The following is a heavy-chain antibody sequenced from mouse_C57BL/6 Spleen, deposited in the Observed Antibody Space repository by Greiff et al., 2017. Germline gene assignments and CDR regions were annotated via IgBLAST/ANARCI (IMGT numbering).Heavy chain of an antibody. CDR3: TRSLDS. Sequence: QVQLKESGAELVRPGASVTLFCKASGYTFTDYEMHWVKQTPVHGLEWIGAIDPETGGTAYNQKFKGKAILTADKSSSTAYMELRSLTSEDSAVYYCTRSLDSWGQGTSVTASS. J-gene: IGHJ4*01. CDR2: IDPETGGT. V-gene: IGHV1-15*01. CDR1: GYTFTDYE.